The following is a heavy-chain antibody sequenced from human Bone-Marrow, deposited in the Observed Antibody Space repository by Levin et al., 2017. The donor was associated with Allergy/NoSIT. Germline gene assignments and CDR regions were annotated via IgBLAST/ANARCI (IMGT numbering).Heavy chain of an antibody. Sequence: GGSLRLSCAASGFLFSDYYMTWIRQAPGKGLEWVSSIGYSGSPNNYADSVRGRFTISRDNARNPMYLQMDSLSADDTAASYCARRGDFWRGYGAVFYWGPGTVVTVSS. CDR2: IGYSGSPN. V-gene: IGHV3-11*01. D-gene: IGHD3-3*01. CDR3: ARRGDFWRGYGAVFY. J-gene: IGHJ4*02. CDR1: GFLFSDYY.